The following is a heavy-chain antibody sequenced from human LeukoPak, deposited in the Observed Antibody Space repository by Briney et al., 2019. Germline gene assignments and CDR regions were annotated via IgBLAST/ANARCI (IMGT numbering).Heavy chain of an antibody. Sequence: GGSLRLSCAASGFTFSSFSMNWVRQAPGKGLEWISYISSSSSTIHYADSAKGRSTISRDNAKNSLYLQMNSLRAEDTAVYYCARVDYGDYEGGFFDYWGQGTLVTVSS. CDR2: ISSSSSTI. J-gene: IGHJ4*02. CDR1: GFTFSSFS. V-gene: IGHV3-48*04. CDR3: ARVDYGDYEGGFFDY. D-gene: IGHD4-17*01.